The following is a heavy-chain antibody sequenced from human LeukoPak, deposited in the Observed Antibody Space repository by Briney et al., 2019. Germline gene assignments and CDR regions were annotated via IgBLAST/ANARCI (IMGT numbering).Heavy chain of an antibody. J-gene: IGHJ3*02. CDR1: GGSISSYY. V-gene: IGHV4-4*09. Sequence: PSETLSPTCTVSGGSISSYYWSWIRQPPGKGLEWIGYIYTSGSTNYNPSLKSRVTISVDTSKNQFSLKLSSVTAADTAVYYCARHDQGAFDIWGQGTMVTVSS. D-gene: IGHD3-16*01. CDR3: ARHDQGAFDI. CDR2: IYTSGST.